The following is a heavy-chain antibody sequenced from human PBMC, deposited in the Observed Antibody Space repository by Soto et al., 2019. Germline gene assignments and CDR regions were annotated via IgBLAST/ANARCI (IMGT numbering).Heavy chain of an antibody. Sequence: AASVKVSCKASGYTFTGYYLHRLRQAPGRGLEWMGWINPNNGDTNYAQNFQGRVTMTRDTSISTAYMELSGLRSDDTAVYYCARVHTYYYYSGSFDFWGQGTLVTVSS. CDR2: INPNNGDT. CDR1: GYTFTGYY. V-gene: IGHV1-2*02. CDR3: ARVHTYYYYSGSFDF. D-gene: IGHD2-15*01. J-gene: IGHJ4*02.